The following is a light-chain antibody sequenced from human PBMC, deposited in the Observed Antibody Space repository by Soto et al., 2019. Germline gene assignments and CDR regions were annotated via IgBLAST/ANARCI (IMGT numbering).Light chain of an antibody. V-gene: IGKV3-15*01. CDR2: DAT. CDR1: QSVSSN. CDR3: QQYKKWPIT. J-gene: IGKJ4*01. Sequence: EIVMTQSPDILSVSPGERATLSCRARQSVSSNLAWYQQKPGQSPRLLIHDATTRASGIPARFSGSGSGTEFTLTISSLQPEDLAVYYCQQYKKWPITFGGGTRVEIK.